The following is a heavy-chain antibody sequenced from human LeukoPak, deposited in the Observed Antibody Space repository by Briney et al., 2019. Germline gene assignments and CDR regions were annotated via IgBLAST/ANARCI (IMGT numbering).Heavy chain of an antibody. CDR2: TRDKAKSYTT. Sequence: GGSLRLSCAASGFTFSDHYMNWVRQAPGKGLEWVGRTRDKAKSYTTEYAASVKGRFTVTRDDSKNSLSLQMNNVKTEDTAVYYCARDTHVAMDVWGKGTTVTVSP. CDR3: ARDTHVAMDV. J-gene: IGHJ6*04. V-gene: IGHV3-72*01. D-gene: IGHD2-21*01. CDR1: GFTFSDHY.